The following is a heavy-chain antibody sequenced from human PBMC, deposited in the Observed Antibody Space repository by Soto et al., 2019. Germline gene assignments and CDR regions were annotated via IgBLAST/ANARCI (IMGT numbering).Heavy chain of an antibody. CDR3: ARSYCSSPRCLIAY. CDR1: GGSFSGYY. J-gene: IGHJ4*02. CDR2: INHSGST. Sequence: ASETLSLTCAVYGGSFSGYYWSWIRQPPGKGLEWIGEINHSGSTNYNPSLKSRVTISVDTSKNQFSLKLSSVTAADTAVYYCARSYCSSPRCLIAYWGQGTLVPVSS. D-gene: IGHD2-2*01. V-gene: IGHV4-34*01.